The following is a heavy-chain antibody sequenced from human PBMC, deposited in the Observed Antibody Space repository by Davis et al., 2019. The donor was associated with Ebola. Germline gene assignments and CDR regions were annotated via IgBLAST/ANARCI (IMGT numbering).Heavy chain of an antibody. CDR2: IYYSGST. D-gene: IGHD6-19*01. J-gene: IGHJ4*02. Sequence: MPSETLSLTCTVSGASISSYYWTWIRQPPGKGLEWIGYIYYSGSTNYNPSLKSRVTISSDTSRNQFSLKPSSVTAADTAVYYCARGIGVAGASDFWGQGTLVTVSS. CDR3: ARGIGVAGASDF. V-gene: IGHV4-59*01. CDR1: GASISSYY.